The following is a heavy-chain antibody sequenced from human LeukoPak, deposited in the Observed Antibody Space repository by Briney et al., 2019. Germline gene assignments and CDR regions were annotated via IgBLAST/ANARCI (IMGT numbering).Heavy chain of an antibody. CDR1: GFTFSTFG. J-gene: IGHJ4*02. D-gene: IGHD3-3*01. CDR3: AKAELGVDTFFDY. V-gene: IGHV3-23*01. CDR2: ISDTGGYT. Sequence: GGSLRLSCVASGFTFSTFGMSWVRQAPGKGLEWVSSISDTGGYTYYADSMKGRFTISRDNSKRTLFLQMNSLRAEDTAFYYCAKAELGVDTFFDYWGQGTLVTVSS.